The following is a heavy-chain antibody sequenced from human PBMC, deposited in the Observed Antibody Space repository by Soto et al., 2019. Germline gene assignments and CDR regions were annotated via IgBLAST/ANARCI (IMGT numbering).Heavy chain of an antibody. Sequence: SETLSLTCTVSGGSISSSSYYWGWIRQPPGKGLEWIGSIYYSGSTYYKPSLKNRVTISVDTSKNQFSLKLSSVTAADTAVYYCARPKSEYDILTGYYSRAAFDIWGQGTMVTVSS. J-gene: IGHJ3*02. CDR3: ARPKSEYDILTGYYSRAAFDI. V-gene: IGHV4-39*01. CDR1: GGSISSSSYY. CDR2: IYYSGST. D-gene: IGHD3-9*01.